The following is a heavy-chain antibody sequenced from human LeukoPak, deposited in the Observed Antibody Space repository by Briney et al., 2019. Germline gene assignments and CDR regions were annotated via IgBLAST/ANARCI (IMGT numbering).Heavy chain of an antibody. V-gene: IGHV3-21*01. J-gene: IGHJ4*02. CDR3: VKNGWLDY. D-gene: IGHD6-19*01. Sequence: GGSLRLSCAASGFTFSSQNMNWARQAPGKGLEWVAYISTSGDSTKYADSVEGRFTISRDNVENSLYLQMNSLRVDDTAVYYCVKNGWLDYWGQGIVVTVSS. CDR2: ISTSGDST. CDR1: GFTFSSQN.